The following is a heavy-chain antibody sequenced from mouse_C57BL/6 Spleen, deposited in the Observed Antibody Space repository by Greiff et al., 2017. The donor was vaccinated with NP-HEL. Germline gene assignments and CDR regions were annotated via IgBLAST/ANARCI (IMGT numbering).Heavy chain of an antibody. CDR3: ARLGYYVED. CDR2: IDPSDSET. CDR1: GYTFTSYW. V-gene: IGHV1-52*01. J-gene: IGHJ4*01. D-gene: IGHD2-3*01. Sequence: QVQLKQPGAELVRPGSSVKLSCKASGYTFTSYWMHWVKQRPIQGLEWIGNIDPSDSETHYNQKFKDKATLTVDKSSSTAYMQLSSLTSEDSAVYYCARLGYYVEDWGQGTSVTVSS.